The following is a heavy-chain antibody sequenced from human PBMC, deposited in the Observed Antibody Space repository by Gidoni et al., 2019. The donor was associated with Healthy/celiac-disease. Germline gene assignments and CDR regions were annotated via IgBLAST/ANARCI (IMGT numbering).Heavy chain of an antibody. Sequence: QVQLQESGPGLVKLSQTLSLTCTVSGGFISSGDYYWSWIRQPPGKGLEWIGYIYYSGSTYSNPSLKSRVAISVDTSKNQFSLKLSSVTAADTAVYFCARDPYTNYSRYYYYYMDVWGKGTTVTVSS. CDR1: GGFISSGDYY. D-gene: IGHD4-4*01. V-gene: IGHV4-30-4*01. CDR3: ARDPYTNYSRYYYYYMDV. J-gene: IGHJ6*03. CDR2: IYYSGST.